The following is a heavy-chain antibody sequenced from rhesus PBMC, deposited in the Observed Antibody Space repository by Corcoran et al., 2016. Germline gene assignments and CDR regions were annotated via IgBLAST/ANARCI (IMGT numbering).Heavy chain of an antibody. CDR2: IDGNGPNT. CDR1: GGSISGYYY. CDR3: ARDRGYYSGRFDY. J-gene: IGHJ4*01. Sequence: QVKLQQWGEGLVKPSETLSLTCAVYGGSISGYYYWSWIRQAPGKGLQWIGNIDGNGPNTYSIPSLNNRITISTDPSTNQFSLKLSSVTAADTAVYYCARDRGYYSGRFDYWGQGVLVTVSS. D-gene: IGHD3-16*01. V-gene: IGHV4-73*01.